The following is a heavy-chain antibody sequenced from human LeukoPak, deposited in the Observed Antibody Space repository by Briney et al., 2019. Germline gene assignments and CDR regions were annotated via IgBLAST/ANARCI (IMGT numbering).Heavy chain of an antibody. CDR1: GFTFSSYG. V-gene: IGHV3-48*04. Sequence: GGSLRLSCAASGFTFSSYGMHWVRQAPGKGLEWVSYISSSSSTIYYADSVKGRFTISRDNAKNSLYLQMNSLRAEDTAVYYCARDGGRWQLLYYFDYWGQGTLVTVSS. CDR3: ARDGGRWQLLYYFDY. J-gene: IGHJ4*02. CDR2: ISSSSSTI. D-gene: IGHD1-26*01.